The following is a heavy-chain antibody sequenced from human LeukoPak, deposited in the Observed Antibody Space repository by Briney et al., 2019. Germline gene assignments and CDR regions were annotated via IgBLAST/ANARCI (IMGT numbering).Heavy chain of an antibody. CDR3: PRAGEAAAGNDY. D-gene: IGHD6-13*01. CDR2: INPNSGCT. J-gene: IGHJ4*02. Sequence: ASVKVSCKASGYTFTGYYMHWVRQAPGQGLDWMGWINPNSGCTNYAQKCQGGVTMTRDTSISTAYMELSRLRSDDTAVYYCPRAGEAAAGNDYWGQGTLVTVSS. CDR1: GYTFTGYY. V-gene: IGHV1-2*02.